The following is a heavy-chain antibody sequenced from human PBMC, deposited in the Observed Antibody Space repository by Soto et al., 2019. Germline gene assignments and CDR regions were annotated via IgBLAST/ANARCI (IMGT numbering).Heavy chain of an antibody. D-gene: IGHD6-13*01. CDR1: GFTFSSYA. CDR3: AKAYSNSWPNDWFDP. V-gene: IGHV3-23*01. CDR2: ITGSGAGS. J-gene: IGHJ5*02. Sequence: EVQLLESGGGWLQPGGSLRLSCAASGFTFSSYAMNWVRQAPGKGLEWVSGITGSGAGSYYSDSVKGRSTISRDNSKNTLYLQMNSLRAEDTAVYYCAKAYSNSWPNDWFDPWGQGTRVTVSS.